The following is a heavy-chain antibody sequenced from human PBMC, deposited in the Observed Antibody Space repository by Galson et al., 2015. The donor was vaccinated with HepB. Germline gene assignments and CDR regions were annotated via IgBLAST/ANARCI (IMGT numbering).Heavy chain of an antibody. Sequence: SLRLSCAASGFTVSSTYMSWVRQAPGKGLEWLSVIYSGGDTYYADSVKGRFTISRDNSKNTLYLQMNSLRAADTAVYYCARGTMAARPVGLNYWGRGTLVTVSS. J-gene: IGHJ4*02. CDR1: GFTVSSTY. D-gene: IGHD6-6*01. V-gene: IGHV3-53*01. CDR3: ARGTMAARPVGLNY. CDR2: IYSGGDT.